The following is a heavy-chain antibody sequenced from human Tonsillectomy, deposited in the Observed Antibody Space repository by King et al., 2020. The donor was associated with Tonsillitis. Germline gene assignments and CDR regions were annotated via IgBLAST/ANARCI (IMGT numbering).Heavy chain of an antibody. V-gene: IGHV3-13*04. D-gene: IGHD2-15*01. CDR1: GFTFSSYD. J-gene: IGHJ3*02. CDR2: ISTAGDT. Sequence: VQLVESGGGLVQPGGSLRLSCAASGFTFSSYDMHWVRQATGKGLEWFSAISTAGDTYYPGSVKGRFTISRENAKNSLYLQMNSLRAGDTAVYYCAREPRYCSGGSCYLNAFDIWAKGQWSPSLQ. CDR3: AREPRYCSGGSCYLNAFDI.